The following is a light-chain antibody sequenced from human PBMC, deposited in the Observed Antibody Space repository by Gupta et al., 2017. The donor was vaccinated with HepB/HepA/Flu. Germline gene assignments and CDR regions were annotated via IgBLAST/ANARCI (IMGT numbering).Light chain of an antibody. CDR1: RSLVSTDGNTY. CDR2: KGS. J-gene: IGKJ2*02. V-gene: IGKV2-30*01. CDR3: GQYEWWPRT. Sequence: DVVLTQSPLSLPVTLGQPAPIACTSSRSLVSTDGNTYFDWFHQGPGQSPRRLIYKGSKRDSGVPDRFSGSGSGTXFTRKIXSVEAENFGVYYCGQYEWWPRTFGXGAKMEIK.